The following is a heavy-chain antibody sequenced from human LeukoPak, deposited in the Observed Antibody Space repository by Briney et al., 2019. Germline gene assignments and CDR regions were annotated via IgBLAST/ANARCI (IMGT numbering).Heavy chain of an antibody. D-gene: IGHD5-18*01. J-gene: IGHJ4*02. CDR3: ASTTMAIPGDY. Sequence: GGSLRLSCAASGFTFDDYAMHWVRQAPGKGLEWVSGISWNSGSIGYADSVKGRFTISRDNAKNTLYLQMNSLRGEDTAVYYCASTTMAIPGDYWGQGTLVTVSS. V-gene: IGHV3-9*01. CDR1: GFTFDDYA. CDR2: ISWNSGSI.